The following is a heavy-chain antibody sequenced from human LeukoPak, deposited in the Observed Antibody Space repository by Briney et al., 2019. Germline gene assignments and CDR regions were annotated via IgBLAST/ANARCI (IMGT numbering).Heavy chain of an antibody. CDR2: IKHDGSEK. J-gene: IGHJ4*02. CDR1: GFTFHKHW. CDR3: TVLGY. Sequence: GGSLRLSCATSGFTFHKHWLTWVRQAPGKGLEWVANIKHDGSEKYYVDSVKSRFTISRDSANNSVSLLMSSLRVDDTAVYYCTVLGYWGQGTLVTVSS. D-gene: IGHD3-16*01. V-gene: IGHV3-7*01.